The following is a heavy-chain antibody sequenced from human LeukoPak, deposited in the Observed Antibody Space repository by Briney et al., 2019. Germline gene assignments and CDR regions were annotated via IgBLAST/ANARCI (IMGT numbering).Heavy chain of an antibody. CDR1: GFTFSSYW. CDR3: ARDEPRYDFWSGYYNPIDY. CDR2: INSDGSST. D-gene: IGHD3-3*01. J-gene: IGHJ4*02. Sequence: GGSLRLSRAASGFTFSSYWMHWVRQAPGKGLVWVSRINSDGSSTSYADSVKGRFTISRDNAKNTLYLQMNSLRAEDTAVYYCARDEPRYDFWSGYYNPIDYWGQGTLVTVSS. V-gene: IGHV3-74*01.